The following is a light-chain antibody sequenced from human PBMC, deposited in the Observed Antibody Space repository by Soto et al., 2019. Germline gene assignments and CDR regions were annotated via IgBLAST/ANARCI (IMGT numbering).Light chain of an antibody. CDR2: DVF. CDR3: CSSAGTSWV. CDR1: NSDIGGYDY. Sequence: QSALTQPRSVSGSPGQSVTISCTGSNSDIGGYDYVSWYQQRPGEAPRLSIYDVFKRPLGVPDRFTGSKSGNTASLTISGLQPEDEGDYYCCSSAGTSWVFGGWTKLTVL. J-gene: IGLJ3*02. V-gene: IGLV2-11*02.